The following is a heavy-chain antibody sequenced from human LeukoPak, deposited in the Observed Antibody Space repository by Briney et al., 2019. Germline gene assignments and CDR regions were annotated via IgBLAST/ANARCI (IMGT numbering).Heavy chain of an antibody. D-gene: IGHD1-26*01. V-gene: IGHV3-23*01. CDR1: GFTFSSYA. J-gene: IGHJ5*01. CDR2: ISGSGGST. Sequence: GGSLRLSCAASGFTFSSYAMRWVRQAPGKGLEWVSAISGSGGSTYYADPVKGRFTISRDNSKNTLYLQMNRLRAEDTAVYYCAKGIVGISIVDSWGHGTLVTVSS. CDR3: AKGIVGISIVDS.